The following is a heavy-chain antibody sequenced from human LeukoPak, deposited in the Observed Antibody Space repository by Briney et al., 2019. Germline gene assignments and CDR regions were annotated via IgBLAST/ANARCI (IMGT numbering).Heavy chain of an antibody. V-gene: IGHV3-48*04. D-gene: IGHD3-22*01. CDR3: AKDSSGYWQILGSYFDY. CDR2: ISSSSSTI. J-gene: IGHJ4*02. CDR1: GFTFSSYS. Sequence: PGGSLRLSCAASGFTFSSYSMNWVRQAPGKGLEWVSYISSSSSTIYYADSVKGRFTISRDNAKNSLYLQMNSLRAEDTALYYCAKDSSGYWQILGSYFDYWGQGTLVTVSS.